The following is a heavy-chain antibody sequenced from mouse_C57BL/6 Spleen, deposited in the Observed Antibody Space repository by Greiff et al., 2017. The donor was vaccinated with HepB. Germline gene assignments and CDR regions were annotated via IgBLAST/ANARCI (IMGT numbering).Heavy chain of an antibody. J-gene: IGHJ4*01. CDR1: GFTFSSYA. CDR3: TREEGYYGRQGYYAMDY. CDR2: ISSGGDYI. V-gene: IGHV5-9-1*02. D-gene: IGHD1-1*01. Sequence: EVQVVESGEGLVKPGGSLKLSCAASGFTFSSYAMSWVRQTPEKRLEWVAYISSGGDYIYYADTVKGRFTISRDNARNTLYLQMSSLKSEDTAMYYCTREEGYYGRQGYYAMDYWGQGTSVTVSS.